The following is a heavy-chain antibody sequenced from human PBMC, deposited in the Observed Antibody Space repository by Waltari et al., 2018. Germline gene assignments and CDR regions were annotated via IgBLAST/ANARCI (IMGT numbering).Heavy chain of an antibody. V-gene: IGHV3-74*01. Sequence: EVQLVESGGGLAQPGGSLRLSCVASGFTFSSYWMHWVRQAPGKGLVWVTLSNRDGSTTNYADSVKGRFTITRDNAKNTLYLQMNRLRAEDTAVYYCAKGGGWLQDYWGQGTLVTVSS. CDR2: SNRDGSTT. CDR1: GFTFSSYW. J-gene: IGHJ4*02. D-gene: IGHD5-12*01. CDR3: AKGGGWLQDY.